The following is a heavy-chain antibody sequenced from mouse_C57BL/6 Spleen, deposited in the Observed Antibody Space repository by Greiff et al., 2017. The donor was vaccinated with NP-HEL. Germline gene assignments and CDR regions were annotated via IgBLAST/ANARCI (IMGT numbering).Heavy chain of an antibody. D-gene: IGHD2-4*01. CDR2: IWRGGST. Sequence: QVQLQQSGPGLVQPSQSLSITCTVSGFSLTSYGVHWVRQSPGKGLEWLGVIWRGGSTDYNAAFMSRLSITKDNSKSQVFFKMNSLQADDTAIYYCAKNRDDYDKGMDYWGQGTSVTVSS. V-gene: IGHV2-5*01. J-gene: IGHJ4*01. CDR1: GFSLTSYG. CDR3: AKNRDDYDKGMDY.